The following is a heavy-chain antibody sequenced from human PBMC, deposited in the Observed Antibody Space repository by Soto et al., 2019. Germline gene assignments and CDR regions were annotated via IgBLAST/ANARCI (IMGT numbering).Heavy chain of an antibody. Sequence: ESGGGLIQPGGSLRLSCAVSGFSVSGKYMSWVRQAPGKGLDWVSVIYSGGSAYYADSVKGRFTISRDESQNTLYLQMNSLRVEDTAVYYCARSMMVRGVLFDLWGQGTLVSVSS. CDR1: GFSVSGKY. CDR2: IYSGGSA. V-gene: IGHV3-53*01. CDR3: ARSMMVRGVLFDL. J-gene: IGHJ4*02. D-gene: IGHD3-10*01.